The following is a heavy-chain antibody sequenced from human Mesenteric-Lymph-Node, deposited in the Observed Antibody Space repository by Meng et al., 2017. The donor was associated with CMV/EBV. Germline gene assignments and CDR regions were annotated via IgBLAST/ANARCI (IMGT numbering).Heavy chain of an antibody. V-gene: IGHV4-31*03. D-gene: IGHD2-2*01. CDR1: GGSISSGGYY. CDR3: AFYQPLARWFDP. CDR2: IYYSGST. Sequence: TVSGGSISSGGYYWSWIRQHPGKGLEWIGYIYYSGSTYYNPSLKSRVTISVDTSKNQFSLKLSSVTAADTAVYYCAFYQPLARWFDPWGQGTLVTVSS. J-gene: IGHJ5*02.